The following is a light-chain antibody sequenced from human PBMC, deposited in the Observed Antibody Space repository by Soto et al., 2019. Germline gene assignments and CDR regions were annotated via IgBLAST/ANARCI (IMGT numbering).Light chain of an antibody. Sequence: QSVLTQPASVSGSPGQSITISCTGTSSDVGGYDYVSWYQHHPGKAPKLMIYEVSDRPSGISNRFSGSKSGNTASLTISGLHAEDEADYYCSSYTSATTYVFGTGTKGTVL. J-gene: IGLJ1*01. CDR1: SSDVGGYDY. CDR3: SSYTSATTYV. CDR2: EVS. V-gene: IGLV2-14*01.